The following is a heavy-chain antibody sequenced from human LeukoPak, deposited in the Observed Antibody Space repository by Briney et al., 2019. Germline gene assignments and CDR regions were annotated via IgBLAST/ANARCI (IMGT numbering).Heavy chain of an antibody. J-gene: IGHJ4*02. CDR3: ASSLPSSN. CDR1: GFTFSSYA. CDR2: ISSNGGST. D-gene: IGHD6-13*01. Sequence: PGGSLRLSCAASGFTFSSYAMHWVRQAPGKGLEYVSAISSNGGSTYYANSVKGRFTIFRDNSKNTLYLQMGSLRAEDMAVYYCASSLPSSNWGQGTLVTVSS. V-gene: IGHV3-64*01.